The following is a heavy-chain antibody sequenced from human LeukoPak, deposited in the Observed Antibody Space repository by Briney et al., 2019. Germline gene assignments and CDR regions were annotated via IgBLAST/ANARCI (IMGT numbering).Heavy chain of an antibody. D-gene: IGHD3-3*01. CDR3: AGKYYDFWSGYPDY. CDR2: INHSGST. V-gene: IGHV4-34*01. CDR1: GGSFSGYY. J-gene: IGHJ4*02. Sequence: SETLSLTCAVYGGSFSGYYWSWIRQPPGKGLEWIGEINHSGSTNYNPSLKSRVTISVDTSKNQFSLELSSVTAADTAVYYCAGKYYDFWSGYPDYWGQGTLVTVSS.